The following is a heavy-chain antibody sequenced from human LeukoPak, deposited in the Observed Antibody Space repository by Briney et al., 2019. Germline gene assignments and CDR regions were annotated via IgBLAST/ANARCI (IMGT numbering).Heavy chain of an antibody. CDR1: GYTFTSYG. CDR3: ARDWLKVNGYYTDAFGGY. V-gene: IGHV1-18*01. J-gene: IGHJ4*02. Sequence: ASVKVSCMASGYTFTSYGISWVRQAPGQGLEWMGWISAYNGNTNYAQKLQGRVTMTTDTSTSTAYMELRSLRSDDTAVYYCARDWLKVNGYYTDAFGGYWGQGTLVTVSS. CDR2: ISAYNGNT. D-gene: IGHD3-3*01.